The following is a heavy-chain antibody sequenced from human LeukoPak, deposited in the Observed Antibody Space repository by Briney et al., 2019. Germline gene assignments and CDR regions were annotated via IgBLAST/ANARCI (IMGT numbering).Heavy chain of an antibody. D-gene: IGHD2-8*01. V-gene: IGHV3-73*01. Sequence: GGSLNLSCGASGFSFSASSMHWVRQAPGKGLEWVGRIRSKANGYATHFAASVDGRFTVSRDDSKNTIYLHMNSLKTEDTGVYYCASGGGVLAAFDIWGQGTMVIVSS. CDR1: GFSFSASS. CDR2: IRSKANGYAT. J-gene: IGHJ3*02. CDR3: ASGGGVLAAFDI.